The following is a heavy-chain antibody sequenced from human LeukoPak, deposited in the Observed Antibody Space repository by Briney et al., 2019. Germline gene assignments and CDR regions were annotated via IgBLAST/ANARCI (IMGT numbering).Heavy chain of an antibody. CDR2: MYSGGHT. CDR3: ARDAPQVPAAGVLAS. D-gene: IGHD6-13*01. J-gene: IGHJ5*02. Sequence: GGSLRLSCAASGFTVSDNYMSWVRQAPGKGLEWVSVMYSGGHTYYANSVKGRFTFSRDISKNTLYLQMNGLRTEDTAMYYCARDAPQVPAAGVLASWGQGTLVTVSS. V-gene: IGHV3-53*01. CDR1: GFTVSDNY.